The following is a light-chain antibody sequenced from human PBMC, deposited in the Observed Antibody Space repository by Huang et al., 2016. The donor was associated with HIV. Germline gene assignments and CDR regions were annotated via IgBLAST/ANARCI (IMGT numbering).Light chain of an antibody. Sequence: EIVMTQSPAVLSMSPGERVTLTCRASHSVVNKLAWYQQKPSRAPRLVIYDTSTRSSGVPARFSGSGSGTNFSLTINSLQSEDLAVYYCQHYNNWPLTFGGGTRVEIK. J-gene: IGKJ4*01. V-gene: IGKV3-15*01. CDR3: QHYNNWPLT. CDR1: HSVVNK. CDR2: DTS.